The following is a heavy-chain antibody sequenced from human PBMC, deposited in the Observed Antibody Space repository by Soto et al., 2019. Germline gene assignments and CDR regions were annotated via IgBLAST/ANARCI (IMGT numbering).Heavy chain of an antibody. J-gene: IGHJ6*02. V-gene: IGHV4-59*01. CDR1: GGSISSYY. CDR2: IYYSGST. Sequence: PSETLSLTCTVSGGSISSYYWSWIRQPPGKGLEWIGYIYYSGSTNYNPSLKSRVTISVDTSKNQFSLKLSSVTAADTAVYYCARSQGSSSYGMDVWGQGTTVTVSS. CDR3: ARSQGSSSYGMDV. D-gene: IGHD6-6*01.